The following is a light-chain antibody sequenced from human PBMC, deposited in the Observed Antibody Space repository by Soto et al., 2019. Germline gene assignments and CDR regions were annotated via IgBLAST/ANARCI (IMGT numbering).Light chain of an antibody. CDR1: QDISNF. CDR2: AAS. Sequence: IQLTQSPSSLSASVGDRVIITCRASQDISNFLAWYQQKPGKAPQLLIYAASTLQTGVPSRFSGSGSGTDFTLTISSLQAEDFATYYCQVVNTYLGWITFGPGPKVDV. J-gene: IGKJ3*01. CDR3: QVVNTYLGWIT. V-gene: IGKV1-9*01.